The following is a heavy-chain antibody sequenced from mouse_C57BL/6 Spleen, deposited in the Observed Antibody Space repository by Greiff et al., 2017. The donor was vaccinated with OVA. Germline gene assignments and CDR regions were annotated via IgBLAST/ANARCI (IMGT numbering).Heavy chain of an antibody. V-gene: IGHV3-8*01. CDR2: ISYSGST. D-gene: IGHD2-3*01. CDR1: GYSITSDY. Sequence: EVMLVESGPGLAKPSQTLSLTCSVTGYSITSDYWNWIRKFPGNKLEYMGYISYSGSTYYNPSLKSRISITRDTSKNQYYLQLNAVTTEDTATYYCARARDGYYVGYAMDYWGQGTSVTVSS. CDR3: ARARDGYYVGYAMDY. J-gene: IGHJ4*01.